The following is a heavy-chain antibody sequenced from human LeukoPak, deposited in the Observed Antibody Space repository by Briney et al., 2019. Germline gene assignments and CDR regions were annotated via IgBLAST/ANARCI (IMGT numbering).Heavy chain of an antibody. D-gene: IGHD2-2*01. CDR3: ARWRGSTSERSDY. Sequence: GGSLRLSCTASGFTFSDYWMTWVGQAPGKGLEGVANIKQDGSAKYYVDSVKGRFTISRDNAKNSLYLQMDSLRVEDTATYYCARWRGSTSERSDYWGQGTLVTVSS. V-gene: IGHV3-7*01. CDR1: GFTFSDYW. J-gene: IGHJ4*02. CDR2: IKQDGSAK.